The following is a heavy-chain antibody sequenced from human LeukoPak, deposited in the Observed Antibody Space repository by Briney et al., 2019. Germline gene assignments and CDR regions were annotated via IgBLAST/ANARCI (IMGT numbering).Heavy chain of an antibody. CDR1: GFNFNTYE. V-gene: IGHV3-48*03. CDR2: ICGRGTTK. D-gene: IGHD3-10*01. Sequence: GGSLRLSCIASGFNFNTYEMNWVRQAPGKGLEWVSYICGRGTTKYYADSVKGRFTIPRDSAENSLYLQMNDLRAENTALYYWARGLYFYGSGNFVPGLPDYWGQGTLVTVSS. CDR3: ARGLYFYGSGNFVPGLPDY. J-gene: IGHJ4*02.